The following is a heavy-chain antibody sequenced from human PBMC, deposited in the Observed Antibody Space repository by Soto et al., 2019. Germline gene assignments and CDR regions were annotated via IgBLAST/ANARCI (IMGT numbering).Heavy chain of an antibody. Sequence: SGPTLVNPTQTLTLTCTFSGFSFSTDEVGVGWIRQPPGKALEWLAIIYWNDDKRYSPSLKSRISITKDTSRNQVVLTMTNLDPVDTATYYCAHRPNWGSNYGRVAFDVWGRGTMVTVSS. J-gene: IGHJ3*01. CDR1: GFSFSTDEVG. CDR3: AHRPNWGSNYGRVAFDV. CDR2: IYWNDDK. D-gene: IGHD5-18*01. V-gene: IGHV2-5*01.